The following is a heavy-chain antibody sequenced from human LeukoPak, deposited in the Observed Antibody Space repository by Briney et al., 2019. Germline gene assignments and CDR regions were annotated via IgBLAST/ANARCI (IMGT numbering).Heavy chain of an antibody. D-gene: IGHD6-13*01. CDR2: IYTSGST. J-gene: IGHJ5*02. V-gene: IGHV4-4*07. CDR3: ARVNRPDSSSWYRGYWFDP. Sequence: WETLSLTCTVSGGSISSYYWSWIRQPAGKGLEWIGRIYTSGSTNYNPSLKSRVTMSVDTSKNQFSLKLSSVTAADTAVYYCARVNRPDSSSWYRGYWFDPWGQGTLVTVSS. CDR1: GGSISSYY.